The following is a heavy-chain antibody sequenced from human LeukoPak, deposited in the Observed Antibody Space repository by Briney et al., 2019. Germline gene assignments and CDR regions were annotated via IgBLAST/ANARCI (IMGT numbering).Heavy chain of an antibody. Sequence: PGGSLRLSCVASGFTFSSYAMGWVRQAPGKGLEWLSNIRDSGGEMYYADSVKGRFTITRDNAKNTLYLQMNGLRVEDTAVYFCARDHNWAFDFWGRGSLVTVSS. V-gene: IGHV3-48*01. CDR3: ARDHNWAFDF. CDR2: IRDSGGEM. CDR1: GFTFSSYA. D-gene: IGHD1-1*01. J-gene: IGHJ4*02.